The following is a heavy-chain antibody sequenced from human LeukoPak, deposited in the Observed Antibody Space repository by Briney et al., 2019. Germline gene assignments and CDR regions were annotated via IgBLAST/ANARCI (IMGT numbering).Heavy chain of an antibody. CDR3: ARASWVSSADAVR. CDR1: GLSFRSFD. V-gene: IGHV3-23*01. D-gene: IGHD3-16*01. Sequence: PGGSLRLSCAASGLSFRSFDMSWVRQAPARGLEWLSSMKGTGETFYADSVRGRFTLSRDDSRNTVYIQLSNLRVEDTAVYYCARASWVSSADAVRWGQGTVVSVSS. J-gene: IGHJ4*02. CDR2: MKGTGET.